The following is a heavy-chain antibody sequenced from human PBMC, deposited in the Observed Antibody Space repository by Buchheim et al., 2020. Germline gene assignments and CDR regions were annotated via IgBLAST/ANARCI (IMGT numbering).Heavy chain of an antibody. D-gene: IGHD3-3*01. CDR2: IKQDGSEK. CDR3: ARTYYDFWSGYYMLRGYYYYGMDV. J-gene: IGHJ6*02. Sequence: EVQLVESGGGLVQPGGSLRLSCAASGFTFSSYWMSWVRQAPGKGLEWVANIKQDGSEKYYADSVKGRFTISRDNAKNSLYLQMNSLRAEDTAVYYCARTYYDFWSGYYMLRGYYYYGMDVWGQGTT. CDR1: GFTFSSYW. V-gene: IGHV3-7*01.